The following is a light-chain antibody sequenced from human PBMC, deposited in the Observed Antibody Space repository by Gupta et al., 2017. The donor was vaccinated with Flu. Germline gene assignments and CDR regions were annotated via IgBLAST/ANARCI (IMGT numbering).Light chain of an antibody. CDR2: GAS. Sequence: PATLSVSPGERAPLSCRASQSVSSNLAWYQQKPGQAPRLLIYGASTRATGIPARFSGSGSGTEFTLIISSLQSEDFAVYYCQQYNIWPQTFGQGTKVEIK. J-gene: IGKJ1*01. V-gene: IGKV3-15*01. CDR1: QSVSSN. CDR3: QQYNIWPQT.